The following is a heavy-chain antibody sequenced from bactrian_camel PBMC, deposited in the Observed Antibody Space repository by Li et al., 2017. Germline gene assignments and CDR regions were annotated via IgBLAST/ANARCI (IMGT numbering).Heavy chain of an antibody. CDR1: GYTVSSTR. CDR3: ANHIADNWYSGPSD. D-gene: IGHD7*01. V-gene: IGHV3S1*01. Sequence: VQLVESGGGSVQAGGSLRLSCAASGYTVSSTRMAWFRQAPGKEREGVARIYPGSVNTYYTESVKGRFTASQDNAKNTLDLQMNSLAPEDTGTYYCANHIADNWYSGPSDWGQGTQVTVS. J-gene: IGHJ4*01. CDR2: IYPGSVNT.